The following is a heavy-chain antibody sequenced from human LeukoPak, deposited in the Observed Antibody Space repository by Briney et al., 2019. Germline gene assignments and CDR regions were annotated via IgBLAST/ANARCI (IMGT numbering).Heavy chain of an antibody. CDR2: ISDSGGNT. D-gene: IGHD6-13*01. CDR1: GFTFSSYA. CDR3: AKLIAAAGTWEHYFDY. J-gene: IGHJ4*02. V-gene: IGHV3-23*01. Sequence: PGGSLRLSCAASGFTFSSYAMSWVRQAPGKGLEWVSGISDSGGNTYYADSVKGRFTISRDNSKNTLYVQMNSLRAEDTAVYYCAKLIAAAGTWEHYFDYWGQGTLVTVSS.